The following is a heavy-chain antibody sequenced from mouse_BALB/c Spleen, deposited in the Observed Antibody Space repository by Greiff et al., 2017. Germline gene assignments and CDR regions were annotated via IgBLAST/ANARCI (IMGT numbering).Heavy chain of an antibody. CDR2: IWGDGST. Sequence: VKLMESGPGLVAPSQSLSITCTVSGFSLTGYGVNWVRQPPGKGLEWLGMIWGDGSTDYNSALKSRLSISKDNSKSQVFLKMNSLQTDDTARYYCASYDGGNYYAMDYWGQGTSVTVSS. D-gene: IGHD2-12*01. V-gene: IGHV2-6-7*01. CDR1: GFSLTGYG. J-gene: IGHJ4*01. CDR3: ASYDGGNYYAMDY.